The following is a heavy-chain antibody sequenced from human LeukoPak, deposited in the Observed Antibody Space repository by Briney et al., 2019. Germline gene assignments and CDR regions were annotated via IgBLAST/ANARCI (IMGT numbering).Heavy chain of an antibody. CDR2: TYYRSKWYN. V-gene: IGHV6-1*01. D-gene: IGHD3-10*01. CDR1: GDSVSSNSAA. Sequence: SQTLSLTCAISGDSVSSNSAAWNWIRQSPSRGLEWLGRTYYRSKWYNDYAVSVKSRITINPDTSKNQFSLQLNSVTPEDTAVYYCARGPMVRVEEGYYYYMDVWGKGTTVTVSS. J-gene: IGHJ6*03. CDR3: ARGPMVRVEEGYYYYMDV.